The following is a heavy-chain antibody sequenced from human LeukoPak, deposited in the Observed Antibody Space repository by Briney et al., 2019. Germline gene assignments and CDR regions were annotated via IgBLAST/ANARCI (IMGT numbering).Heavy chain of an antibody. V-gene: IGHV3-21*01. CDR1: GYTFSSYS. J-gene: IGHJ4*02. CDR3: ARQPSGATGY. Sequence: SCKASGYTFSSYSMNWVRQAPGKGLEWVSSISSSSSYIYYADSVKGRFTISRDNAKNSLYLQMNSLRAEDTAVYYCARQPSGATGYWGQGTLVTVSS. D-gene: IGHD1-26*01. CDR2: ISSSSSYI.